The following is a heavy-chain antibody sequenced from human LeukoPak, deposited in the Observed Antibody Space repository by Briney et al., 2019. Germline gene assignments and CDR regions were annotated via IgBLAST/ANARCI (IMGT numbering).Heavy chain of an antibody. Sequence: GGSLRLSCAASGFTFSSYGMHWVRQAPGKGLEWVSYISSSGSTIYYADSVKGRFTISRDNAKNSLYLQMNSLRAEDTAVYYCARGGWYAGFSDWGQGTLVTVSS. J-gene: IGHJ4*02. CDR1: GFTFSSYG. CDR3: ARGGWYAGFSD. D-gene: IGHD6-13*01. CDR2: ISSSGSTI. V-gene: IGHV3-48*04.